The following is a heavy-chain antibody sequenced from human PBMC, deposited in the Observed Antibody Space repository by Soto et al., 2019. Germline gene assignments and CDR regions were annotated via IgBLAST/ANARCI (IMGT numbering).Heavy chain of an antibody. CDR3: ARRLIVATTSRYYYGMDV. CDR1: GGSISSSSYY. V-gene: IGHV4-39*01. CDR2: IYYSGST. Sequence: QLQLQESGPGLVKPSETLSLTCTVSGGSISSSSYYWGWIRQPPGKGLEWIGSIYYSGSTYYNPSLKSRVTISVDTSKNQFSLKLSSVIAADTAVYYCARRLIVATTSRYYYGMDVWGQGTTVTVSS. J-gene: IGHJ6*02. D-gene: IGHD5-12*01.